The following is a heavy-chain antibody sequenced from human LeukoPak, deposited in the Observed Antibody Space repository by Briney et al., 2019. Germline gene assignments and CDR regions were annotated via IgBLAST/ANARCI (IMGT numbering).Heavy chain of an antibody. CDR3: ARAIRSIAAAGSDY. J-gene: IGHJ4*02. D-gene: IGHD6-13*01. V-gene: IGHV3-20*04. Sequence: GGSLRLSCAASGFTFDDYGMSWVRQAPGKGLEWVSGINWNGGSTGYADSVKGRFTISRDNAKSSLYLQMNSLRAEDTALYYCARAIRSIAAAGSDYWGQGTLVTVSS. CDR1: GFTFDDYG. CDR2: INWNGGST.